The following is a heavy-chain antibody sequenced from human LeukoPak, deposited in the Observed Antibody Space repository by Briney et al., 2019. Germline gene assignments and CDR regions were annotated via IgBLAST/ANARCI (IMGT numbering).Heavy chain of an antibody. CDR2: ISYDGSNK. Sequence: GGSLRLSCAASGFTFSSYGMHWVRQAPGKGLEWVAVISYDGSNKYYADSVKGRFTISRDNSKDTLYVQMNSLRAEDTAVYYCARSYGTYNWFDSWGQGTLVTVSS. V-gene: IGHV3-30*03. CDR1: GFTFSSYG. CDR3: ARSYGTYNWFDS. J-gene: IGHJ5*01. D-gene: IGHD1-14*01.